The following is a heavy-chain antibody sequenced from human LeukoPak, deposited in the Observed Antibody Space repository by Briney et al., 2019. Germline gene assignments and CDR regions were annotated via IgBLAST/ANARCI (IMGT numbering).Heavy chain of an antibody. CDR3: ARGRNAHYYMDV. V-gene: IGHV1-46*01. D-gene: IGHD2-2*01. CDR1: GYTFTSYG. Sequence: ASVKVSCKASGYTFTSYGISWVRQAPGQGLEWMGIINPSGGSTSYAQKFQGRVTMTRDMSTSTVYMELSSLRSEDTAVYYCARGRNAHYYMDVWGKGTTVTVSS. CDR2: INPSGGST. J-gene: IGHJ6*03.